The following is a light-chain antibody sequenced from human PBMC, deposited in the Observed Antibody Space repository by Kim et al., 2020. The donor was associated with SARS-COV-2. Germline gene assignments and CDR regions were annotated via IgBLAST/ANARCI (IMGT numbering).Light chain of an antibody. CDR1: QSISSH. V-gene: IGKV1-39*01. CDR2: AAS. J-gene: IGKJ3*01. CDR3: QQSYITPFT. Sequence: ASVGDRVTITCRTSQSISSHLNWYHQKPGRAPKLLIYAASTLQGGVPSRFSGSGSETDFTLTISSLQPEDFATYFCQQSYITPFTFGPGTRVDIK.